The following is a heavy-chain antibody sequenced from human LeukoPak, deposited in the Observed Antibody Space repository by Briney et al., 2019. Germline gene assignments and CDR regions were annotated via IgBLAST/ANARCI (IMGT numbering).Heavy chain of an antibody. CDR1: GDSISEYY. CDR2: ADSSGNT. CDR3: ARMAYYHDSSNYLYYFDY. D-gene: IGHD3-22*01. Sequence: PSETLSLTCTASGDSISEYYWSWIRQPPGKGLEWIAYADSSGNTNYNPSLKNRVTIALDTSKNQFSLKVISVTAADTAVYYCARMAYYHDSSNYLYYFDYWGQGTLVTVSS. V-gene: IGHV4-59*01. J-gene: IGHJ4*02.